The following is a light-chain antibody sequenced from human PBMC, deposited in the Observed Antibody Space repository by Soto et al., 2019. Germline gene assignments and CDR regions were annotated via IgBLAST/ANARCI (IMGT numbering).Light chain of an antibody. CDR2: EGS. CDR1: SSDVGSYNL. CDR3: CSYAGSGVV. Sequence: QSALTQPASVSGSPGQSITISCTGTSSDVGSYNLVSWYQQHPGKAPKLMIYEGSKRPSGVSIRFSGSKSGNTASLTISGLQAEDEADYYCCSYAGSGVVFGGGTKVTVL. V-gene: IGLV2-23*01. J-gene: IGLJ2*01.